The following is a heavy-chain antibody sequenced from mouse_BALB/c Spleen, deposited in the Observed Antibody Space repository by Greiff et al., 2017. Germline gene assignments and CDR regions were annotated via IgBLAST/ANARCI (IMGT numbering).Heavy chain of an antibody. D-gene: IGHD1-1*01. CDR3: ARRYGSSYGWYFDV. V-gene: IGHV5-9-1*01. CDR1: GFTFSSYA. CDR2: ISSGGSYT. J-gene: IGHJ1*01. Sequence: EVMVVESGGGLVKPGGSLKLSCAASGFTFSSYAMSWVRQTPEKRLEWVATISSGGSYTYYPDSVKGRFTISRDNAKNTLYLQMSSLRSEDTAMYYCARRYGSSYGWYFDVWGAGTTVTVSS.